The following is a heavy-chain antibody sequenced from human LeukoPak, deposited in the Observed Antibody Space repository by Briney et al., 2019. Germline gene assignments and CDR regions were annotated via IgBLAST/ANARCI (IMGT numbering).Heavy chain of an antibody. CDR2: IRYDGSNK. J-gene: IGHJ5*02. CDR3: AKDRGSTRTFDP. CDR1: GFTFSSYG. Sequence: QSGGSLRLSCAASGFTFSSYGMHWVRQAPGKGLEWVAFIRYDGSNKYYADSVKGRFTISRDNSKNTLYLQMNSLRAEDTAVYYCAKDRGSTRTFDPWGQGTLVTVSS. V-gene: IGHV3-30*02. D-gene: IGHD2-2*01.